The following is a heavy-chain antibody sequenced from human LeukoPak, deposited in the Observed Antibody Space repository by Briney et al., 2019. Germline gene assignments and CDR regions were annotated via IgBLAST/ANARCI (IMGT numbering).Heavy chain of an antibody. CDR2: ISYDGSNK. CDR3: AKDRWEDY. Sequence: GGSLRLSCAASGFTFSSYGMHWVRQAPGKGLEWVAVISYDGSNKYYADSVKGRFTISRDNSKNTLYLQMNSLRAEDTAVYYCAKDRWEDYWGQGTLVTVPS. J-gene: IGHJ4*02. CDR1: GFTFSSYG. D-gene: IGHD1-26*01. V-gene: IGHV3-30*18.